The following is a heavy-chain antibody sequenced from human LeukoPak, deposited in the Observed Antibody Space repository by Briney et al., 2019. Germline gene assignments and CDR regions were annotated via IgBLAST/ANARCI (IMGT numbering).Heavy chain of an antibody. D-gene: IGHD3-22*01. J-gene: IGHJ4*02. Sequence: GGSLRLSCAASGFTFDDYAMHWVRRAPGKGLEWVSLISGDGGSTYYADSVKGRFTISRDNSKNSLYLQMNSLRTEDTALYYCAKVPYYYDSSGYYSVDYWGQGTLVTVSS. V-gene: IGHV3-43*02. CDR1: GFTFDDYA. CDR2: ISGDGGST. CDR3: AKVPYYYDSSGYYSVDY.